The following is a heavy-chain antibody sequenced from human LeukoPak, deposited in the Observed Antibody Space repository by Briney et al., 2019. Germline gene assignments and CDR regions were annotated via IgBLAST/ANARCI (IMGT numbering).Heavy chain of an antibody. J-gene: IGHJ4*02. D-gene: IGHD2-2*01. CDR3: ARGRYCSSTGCSHFDY. CDR1: GYSFAVFW. CDR2: IYPGDSDT. Sequence: GESLKISCKGSGYSFAVFWIGWVRQMPGKGLEWMGIIYPGDSDTRYSPSFQGQVTISADRSISTAYLQWSSLKASDTAMYYCARGRYCSSTGCSHFDYWGQGTLVTVSS. V-gene: IGHV5-51*01.